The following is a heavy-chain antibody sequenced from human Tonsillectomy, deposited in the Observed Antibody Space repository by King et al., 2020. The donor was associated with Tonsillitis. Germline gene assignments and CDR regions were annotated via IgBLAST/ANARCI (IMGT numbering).Heavy chain of an antibody. CDR2: ISSSGTTI. V-gene: IGHV3-11*01. CDR1: GFTFSDYY. J-gene: IGHJ1*01. CDR3: ARTISGYYYAEYFRH. Sequence: VQLVESGGGLVKPGGSLRLSCAASGFTFSDYYLSWIRQAPGKGLEWVSYISSSGTTIYYADAVKGRFTISRDNDRNSLYLLMNSLRADDTAVYYCARTISGYYYAEYFRHWGQGTLVTVSS. D-gene: IGHD3-22*01.